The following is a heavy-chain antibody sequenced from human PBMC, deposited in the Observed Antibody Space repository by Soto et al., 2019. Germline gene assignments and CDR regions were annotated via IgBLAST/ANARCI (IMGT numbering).Heavy chain of an antibody. CDR3: STEGDILTGLNGGGY. V-gene: IGHV3-15*01. J-gene: IGHJ4*02. CDR1: GFTFTNAW. Sequence: GGSLRLSCAASGFTFTNAWMTWVRQAPGKGLEWVGRIKSRINGGTTDYAAPVKGRFAISRDDSKSTLYLQMNSLKTEDTAVYYCSTEGDILTGLNGGGYWGQGSLVTVAS. D-gene: IGHD3-9*01. CDR2: IKSRINGGTT.